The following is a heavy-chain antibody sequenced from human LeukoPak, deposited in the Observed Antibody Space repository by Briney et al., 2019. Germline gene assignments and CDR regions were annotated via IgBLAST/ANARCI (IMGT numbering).Heavy chain of an antibody. V-gene: IGHV4-59*12. J-gene: IGHJ4*02. Sequence: PSETLSLTCTVSGGSISSYYWSWIRQPPGKGLEWIGYIYHSGSTYYNPSLKSRVTISVDRSKNQFSLKLSSVTAADTAVYYCARLWLQGFYFDYWGQGTLVTVSS. D-gene: IGHD5-24*01. CDR2: IYHSGST. CDR1: GGSISSYY. CDR3: ARLWLQGFYFDY.